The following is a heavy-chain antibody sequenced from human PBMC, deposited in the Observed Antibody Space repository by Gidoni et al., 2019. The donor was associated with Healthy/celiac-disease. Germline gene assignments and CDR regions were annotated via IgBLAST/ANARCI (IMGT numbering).Heavy chain of an antibody. J-gene: IGHJ2*01. CDR1: GGSISSYY. CDR2: IYTSGHT. D-gene: IGHD6-13*01. Sequence: QVQLQESGPGLGKPSETLSLTCTVSGGSISSYYRSWIRQPAGTGLECIGRIYTSGHTTYNPSLKSRFTMSVDTSKNQFSLKLSSVTAADTAVYYCAREPTAGYDWYFDLCGRGTLVTVSS. CDR3: AREPTAGYDWYFDL. V-gene: IGHV4-4*07.